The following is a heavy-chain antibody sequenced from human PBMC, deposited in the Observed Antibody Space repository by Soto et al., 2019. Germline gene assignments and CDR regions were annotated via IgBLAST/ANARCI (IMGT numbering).Heavy chain of an antibody. V-gene: IGHV3-74*03. CDR3: TRGGTTTTYWGLFSY. CDR2: VNSDGTST. Sequence: GGSLRLSCAASGFTFSNYWIHWVRQVPGEGLVWVSRVNSDGTSTSYADFVKGRFTITRDNAKNTVYLQMDNLGADDTAVYYCTRGGTTTTYWGLFSYWGQGALVTVSS. D-gene: IGHD7-27*01. J-gene: IGHJ4*02. CDR1: GFTFSNYW.